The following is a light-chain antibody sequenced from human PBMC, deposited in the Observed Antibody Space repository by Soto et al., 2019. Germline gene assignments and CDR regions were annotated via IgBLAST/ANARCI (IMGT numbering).Light chain of an antibody. CDR1: NRDIGGYNY. CDR2: DVS. V-gene: IGLV2-14*03. CDR3: SSYTTTDTLVI. Sequence: QSALTQPASVSGTPGQTITISCTGTNRDIGGYNYVSWYQQHPGKAPKLMIFDVSNRPSGVSNRFSGSKSGDTASLTISGLQAEDEADYYCSSYTTTDTLVIFGGGTQLTVL. J-gene: IGLJ2*01.